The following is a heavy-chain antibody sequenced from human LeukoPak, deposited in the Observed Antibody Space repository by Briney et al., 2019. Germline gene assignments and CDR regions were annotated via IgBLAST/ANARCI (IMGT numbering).Heavy chain of an antibody. CDR1: GFNFDDNA. V-gene: IGHV3-9*01. J-gene: IGHJ6*03. D-gene: IGHD1-1*01. CDR2: ITWDSNSI. Sequence: GGSLRLSCTASGFNFDDNAMHWVRQAPGKGLEWVSGITWDSNSIDYAASVKGRSTISRDNAKKSLYLQMNSLRPEDTAFYYCVKGTGINYGLYYMDVWGKGTTVIVSS. CDR3: VKGTGINYGLYYMDV.